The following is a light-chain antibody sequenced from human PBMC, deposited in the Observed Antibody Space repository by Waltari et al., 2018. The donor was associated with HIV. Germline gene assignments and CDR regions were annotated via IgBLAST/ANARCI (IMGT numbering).Light chain of an antibody. J-gene: IGKJ4*01. CDR3: QQYNNWPPLT. CDR2: GAS. CDR1: QSVGSN. V-gene: IGKV3-15*01. Sequence: ETVMTQSPATLSVSPGERATLSCRASQSVGSNLAWYQQQPGQAPRLLIYGASTRATGIPARFSGSGSGTEFTLTINSLQSEDFAVYYCQQYNNWPPLTFGGGTKVEIK.